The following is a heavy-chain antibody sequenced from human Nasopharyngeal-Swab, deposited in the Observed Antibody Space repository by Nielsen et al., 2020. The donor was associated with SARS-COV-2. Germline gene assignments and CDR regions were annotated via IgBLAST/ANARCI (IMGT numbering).Heavy chain of an antibody. Sequence: WIRQPPGKGLEWVSAISGSGGSTYYADSVKGRFTISRGNSKNTLYLQMNSLRAEDTAVYYCAKVLQQLVYDAFDIWGQRTMVTVSS. J-gene: IGHJ3*02. CDR3: AKVLQQLVYDAFDI. CDR2: ISGSGGST. V-gene: IGHV3-23*01. D-gene: IGHD6-13*01.